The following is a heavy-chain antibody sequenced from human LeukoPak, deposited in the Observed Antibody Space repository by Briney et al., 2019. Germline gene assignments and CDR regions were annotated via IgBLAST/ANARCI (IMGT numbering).Heavy chain of an antibody. CDR3: ARRTMTTVTTGSSWFDP. Sequence: ASVKVSCKASGYTFTGYYMHWVRQAPGQGLEWMGWINPNSGGTNYAQKFQGRVTMTRDTSISTAYMELSRLRSDDTAVYYCARRTMTTVTTGSSWFDPWGQGTLVTVSS. D-gene: IGHD4-17*01. CDR1: GYTFTGYY. V-gene: IGHV1-2*02. CDR2: INPNSGGT. J-gene: IGHJ5*02.